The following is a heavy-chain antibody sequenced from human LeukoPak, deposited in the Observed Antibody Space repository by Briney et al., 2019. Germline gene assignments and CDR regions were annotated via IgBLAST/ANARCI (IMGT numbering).Heavy chain of an antibody. J-gene: IGHJ5*02. V-gene: IGHV4-38-2*02. Sequence: PSETLSLTCTVSGYSISSGYYWGWIRQPPGKGLEWIGSIYHSGSTYYNPSLKSRVTISVDTSKNQFSLKLSSVTAADTAVYYCARDLRITMVRGVIITDNWFDPWGQGTLVTVSS. D-gene: IGHD3-10*01. CDR2: IYHSGST. CDR3: ARDLRITMVRGVIITDNWFDP. CDR1: GYSISSGYY.